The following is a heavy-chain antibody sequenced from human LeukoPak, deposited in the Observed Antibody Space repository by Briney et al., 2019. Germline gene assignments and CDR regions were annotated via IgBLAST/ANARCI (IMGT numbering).Heavy chain of an antibody. CDR3: ARDGSATISFDY. D-gene: IGHD2-15*01. V-gene: IGHV3-74*01. CDR2: INSDGINT. CDR1: GFTYSHYG. J-gene: IGHJ4*02. Sequence: GGTLRLSCVASGFTYSHYGMNWVRQAPGKGLEWVSGINSDGINTSYADSVKGRFTISRDNSKNTLYLQMNSLRAEDTAVYYCARDGSATISFDYWGQGTLVTVSS.